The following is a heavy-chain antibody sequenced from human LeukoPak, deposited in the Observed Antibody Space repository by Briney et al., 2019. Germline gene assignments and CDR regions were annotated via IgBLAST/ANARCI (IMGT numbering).Heavy chain of an antibody. D-gene: IGHD1-1*01. CDR1: GFTFSSYG. J-gene: IGHJ4*02. CDR2: IWYDGSNK. CDR3: ARDIGRKYKIFDY. V-gene: IGHV3-33*01. Sequence: PGRSLRLSCAASGFTFSSYGMHWVRQAPGKGLEWVAVIWYDGSNKYYADSVKGRFTISRDNSKNTLYLQMNSLRAEDTAVYYCARDIGRKYKIFDYWGRGTLVTVSS.